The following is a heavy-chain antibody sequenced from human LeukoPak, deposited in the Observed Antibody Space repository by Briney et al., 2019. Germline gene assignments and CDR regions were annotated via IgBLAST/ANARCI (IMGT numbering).Heavy chain of an antibody. J-gene: IGHJ4*02. CDR2: ISYDGNNK. D-gene: IGHD1-26*01. CDR3: ARDSLYSGSYFYPRD. CDR1: GFTFSSYA. Sequence: GGSLRLSCAASGFTFSSYAMHWVRQAPGKGLEWVAVISYDGNNKYYADSVRGRFTISRDNSKDTLYLQMNSLRAEDTAVYYCARDSLYSGSYFYPRDWGQGTLVTVSS. V-gene: IGHV3-30*04.